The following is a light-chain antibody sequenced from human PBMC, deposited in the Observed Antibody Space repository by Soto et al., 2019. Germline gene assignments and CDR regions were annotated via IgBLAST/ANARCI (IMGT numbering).Light chain of an antibody. Sequence: QSVLTQSPSASASLGASVKLTCTLSSGHSSYAIAWHQQQPEKGPRYLMKLNSDGSHSEGDGIPDRFSGSSSGAERYLTSSSLQSEDEADYYCQTWGTGIRGVFGGGTKLTVL. V-gene: IGLV4-69*01. CDR1: SGHSSYA. CDR3: QTWGTGIRGV. CDR2: LNSDGSH. J-gene: IGLJ2*01.